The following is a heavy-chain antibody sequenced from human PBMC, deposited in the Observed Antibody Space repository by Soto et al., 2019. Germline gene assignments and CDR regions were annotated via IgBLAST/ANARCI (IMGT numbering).Heavy chain of an antibody. J-gene: IGHJ4*02. D-gene: IGHD3-22*01. CDR1: GFTFSDYY. V-gene: IGHV3-11*06. CDR3: VSLNYDSSGYSGPNFDY. Sequence: GGSLRLSCAASGFTFSDYYMSWIRQAPGKGLEWVSYISSSSSYTNYADSVKGRFTISRDNAKSSLYLQMNSLRAGDTAVYYGVSLNYDSSGYSGPNFDYWGQGTLVTVSS. CDR2: ISSSSSYT.